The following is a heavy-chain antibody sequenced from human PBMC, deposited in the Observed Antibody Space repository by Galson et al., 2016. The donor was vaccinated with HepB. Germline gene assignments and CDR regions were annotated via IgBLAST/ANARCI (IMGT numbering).Heavy chain of an antibody. CDR1: AYGFTDYW. CDR2: IYPGDSDT. CDR3: ARDYGRLGLDV. V-gene: IGHV5-51*01. J-gene: IGHJ6*02. Sequence: QSGAEVKKPGNSLRISCKGSAYGFTDYWIGWVRQMPGKGLEWMGSIYPGDSDTRYNPSFQGQVTISTDKSVNTVHLQWSSLKASDTAMYYCARDYGRLGLDVWGQGTTVTISS. D-gene: IGHD3-16*01.